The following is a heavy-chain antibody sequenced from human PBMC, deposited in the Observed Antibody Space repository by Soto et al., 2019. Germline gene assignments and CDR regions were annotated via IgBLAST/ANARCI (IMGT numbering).Heavy chain of an antibody. CDR2: IIPIFGAP. V-gene: IGHV1-69*13. Sequence: SVKVSCKASGGTFSSYAITWVRQAPGQGLEWMGMIIPIFGAPSYAQKFQGRVTIHADESTTTAYMELSSLKSEDTGLYYCARVVMVFTATKFSFEPWGQGNLVNVS. CDR3: ARVVMVFTATKFSFEP. D-gene: IGHD2-15*01. J-gene: IGHJ5*02. CDR1: GGTFSSYA.